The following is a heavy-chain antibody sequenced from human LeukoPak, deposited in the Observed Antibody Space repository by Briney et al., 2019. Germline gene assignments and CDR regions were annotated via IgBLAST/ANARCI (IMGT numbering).Heavy chain of an antibody. CDR3: ASHSSGWYGEDY. CDR1: GFTFSSYS. CDR2: ISSSSSYI. Sequence: GGSLRLSCAASGFTFSSYSMNWVCQAPGKGLEWVSSISSSSSYIYYADSVKGRFTISRDNAKNSLYLQMNSLRAEDTAVYYCASHSSGWYGEDYWGQGTLVTVSS. D-gene: IGHD6-19*01. J-gene: IGHJ4*02. V-gene: IGHV3-21*01.